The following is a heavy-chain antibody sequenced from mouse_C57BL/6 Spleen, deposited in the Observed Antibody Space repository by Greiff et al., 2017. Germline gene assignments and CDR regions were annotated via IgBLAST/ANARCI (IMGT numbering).Heavy chain of an antibody. CDR3: ARDGGSNYAMDY. CDR2: ISDGGSYT. Sequence: EVKLMESGGGLVKPGGSLKLSCAASGFTFSSYAMSWVRQTPEKRLEWVATISDGGSYTYYPDNVKGRFTISRDNAKNILYLQMSSLKSEDTATYYCARDGGSNYAMDYWGQGTSVTVSS. J-gene: IGHJ4*01. CDR1: GFTFSSYA. D-gene: IGHD5-1*01. V-gene: IGHV5-4*01.